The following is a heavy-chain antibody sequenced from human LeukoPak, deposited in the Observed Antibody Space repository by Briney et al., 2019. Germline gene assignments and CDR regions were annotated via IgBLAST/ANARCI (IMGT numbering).Heavy chain of an antibody. D-gene: IGHD5-24*01. V-gene: IGHV4-38-2*02. CDR3: ARDLSRDGCNR. Sequence: SETLSLTCTVSGYSISSGYYWGWIRQPPGKGLEGIGSSYHSRSTYYNPSPKSRVSISLDTPNNQISLKLSTATAADAPMNYCARDLSRDGCNRWGQGTLVTVSS. J-gene: IGHJ5*02. CDR2: SYHSRST. CDR1: GYSISSGYY.